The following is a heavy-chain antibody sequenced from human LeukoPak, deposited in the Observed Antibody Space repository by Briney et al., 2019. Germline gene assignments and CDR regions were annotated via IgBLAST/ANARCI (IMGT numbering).Heavy chain of an antibody. J-gene: IGHJ3*02. Sequence: GRSLRLSCAASGFTFSTYGMHWVRQAPGKGLEWVAVIWYGGSNKYYADSVKGRFTISRDNSKNTLYLQMNSLRAEDTAVYYCARATKMRYCSSTSCYTEFNDAFDIWGQGTMVTVSS. CDR2: IWYGGSNK. CDR1: GFTFSTYG. D-gene: IGHD2-2*02. V-gene: IGHV3-33*01. CDR3: ARATKMRYCSSTSCYTEFNDAFDI.